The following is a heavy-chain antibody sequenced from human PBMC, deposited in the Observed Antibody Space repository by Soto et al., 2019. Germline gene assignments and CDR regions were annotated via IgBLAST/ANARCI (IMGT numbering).Heavy chain of an antibody. CDR1: GLYFSGYY. V-gene: IGHV4-34*01. CDR3: ARFLGQGRYFDY. CDR2: INHSGST. J-gene: IGHJ4*02. Sequence: SETLSLTCAVYGLYFSGYYWSWIRQPPGKGLEWIGEINHSGSTNYNPSLKSRVTISVDTSKNQFSLKLSSVTAADTAVYYCARFLGQGRYFDYWGQGTLVTVSS. D-gene: IGHD3-3*01.